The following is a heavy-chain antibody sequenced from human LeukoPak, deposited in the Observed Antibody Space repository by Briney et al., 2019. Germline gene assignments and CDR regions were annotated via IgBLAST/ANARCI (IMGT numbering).Heavy chain of an antibody. J-gene: IGHJ4*02. D-gene: IGHD3-10*01. CDR3: ARHVSSKVRGGTFDY. CDR2: IYYSGST. Sequence: SETLSLTCTVSGGSISSSSYYWGWIRQPPGKGLEWIGSIYYSGSTYYNPSLKSRVTISVDTSKNQFSLKLSSVTAADTAVYYCARHVSSKVRGGTFDYWGQGTLVTVSS. CDR1: GGSISSSSYY. V-gene: IGHV4-39*01.